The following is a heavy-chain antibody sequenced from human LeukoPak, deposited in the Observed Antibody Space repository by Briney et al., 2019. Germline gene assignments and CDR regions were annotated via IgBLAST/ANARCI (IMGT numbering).Heavy chain of an antibody. D-gene: IGHD3-3*01. CDR2: IIPIFGTA. Sequence: ASVKVSCKASGGTFSSYAISWMRQAPGQGLEWMGGIIPIFGTANYAQKFQGRVTITADESTSTAYMELSSLRSEDTAVYYCTIFGVLEGYYGMDVWGQGTTVTVSS. V-gene: IGHV1-69*13. CDR3: TIFGVLEGYYGMDV. J-gene: IGHJ6*02. CDR1: GGTFSSYA.